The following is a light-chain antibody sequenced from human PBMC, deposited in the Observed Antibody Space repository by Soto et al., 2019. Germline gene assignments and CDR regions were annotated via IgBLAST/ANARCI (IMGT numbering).Light chain of an antibody. CDR2: KAS. J-gene: IGKJ1*01. CDR1: QSISSW. Sequence: DIQMTQSPSTLSASVGDRVTITCRASQSISSWLAWYQQKPGKAPNLLIYKASSLESGVPSRFSGSASGTEFTRTISSLQPDDFATYYCQQYNSYPWTFGQGTKVEIK. V-gene: IGKV1-5*03. CDR3: QQYNSYPWT.